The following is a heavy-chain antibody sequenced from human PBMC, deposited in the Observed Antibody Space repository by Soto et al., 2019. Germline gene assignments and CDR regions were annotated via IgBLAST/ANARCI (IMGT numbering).Heavy chain of an antibody. Sequence: SETLSLTCTVSGGSISSGDYYWSWIRQPPAKGLEWIGYIYYSGSTYYNPSLKIRVTISVDTSKNQFSLKLSSVTAADTAVYYCASVLYYGSGREFDPWGQGTLVTVSS. CDR1: GGSISSGDYY. J-gene: IGHJ5*02. V-gene: IGHV4-30-4*01. CDR3: ASVLYYGSGREFDP. CDR2: IYYSGST. D-gene: IGHD3-10*01.